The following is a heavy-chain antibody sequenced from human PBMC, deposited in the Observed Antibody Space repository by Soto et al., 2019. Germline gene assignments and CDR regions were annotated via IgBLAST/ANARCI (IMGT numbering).Heavy chain of an antibody. CDR3: ATRYGSGSYYKGLAMDV. CDR1: GGTFSSYT. Sequence: QVQLVQSGAEVKKPGSSVKVSCKASGGTFSSYTISWVRQAPGQGLEWMGRIIPILGIANYAQKFQGRVTITADKSTSTAYMELSRLRSEDTAVYYCATRYGSGSYYKGLAMDVWGKGTTVTVSS. CDR2: IIPILGIA. D-gene: IGHD3-10*01. V-gene: IGHV1-69*02. J-gene: IGHJ6*03.